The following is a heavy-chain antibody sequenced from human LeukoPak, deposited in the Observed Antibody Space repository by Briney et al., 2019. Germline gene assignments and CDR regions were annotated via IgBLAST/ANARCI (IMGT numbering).Heavy chain of an antibody. V-gene: IGHV1-69*04. CDR1: GGTFSSYA. D-gene: IGHD3-9*01. CDR3: ARSYDILTGYSPDYYFDY. J-gene: IGHJ4*02. Sequence: SVKVSCKASGGTFSSYAISWVRQAPGQGLEWMGRIIPILGIANYAQKFQGRVTITADKSTSTAYMELSSLRSEDTAVYYCARSYDILTGYSPDYYFDYWGQRTLVTVSS. CDR2: IIPILGIA.